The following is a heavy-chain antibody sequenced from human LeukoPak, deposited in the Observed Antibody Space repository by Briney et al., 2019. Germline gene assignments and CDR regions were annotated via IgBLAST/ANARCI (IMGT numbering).Heavy chain of an antibody. Sequence: PGGSLRLSCTGSGFTFSSYTLHWVRQAPGKELEWVSSISSGGTFVFYADSVTGRFTISRDNAGKFLYLQMDSLRAEDTAVYYCARDAGGAFGNYVNYFDYWGQGTLVTVSS. D-gene: IGHD4-11*01. J-gene: IGHJ4*02. CDR1: GFTFSSYT. V-gene: IGHV3-21*01. CDR3: ARDAGGAFGNYVNYFDY. CDR2: ISSGGTFV.